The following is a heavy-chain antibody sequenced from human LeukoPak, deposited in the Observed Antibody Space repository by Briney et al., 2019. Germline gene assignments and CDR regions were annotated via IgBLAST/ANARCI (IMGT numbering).Heavy chain of an antibody. D-gene: IGHD7-27*01. CDR2: ISPDGTNT. V-gene: IGHV3-74*01. CDR3: ARDMWGTFDY. J-gene: IGHJ4*02. Sequence: GGSLRLSCAASGFIFRDFWMHWVRQAPGKGPVWVSRISPDGTNTRCADSVTGRFTISRDNAKNTLYLQMSSLRAEDTSVYYCARDMWGTFDYWGQGILVTVSS. CDR1: GFIFRDFW.